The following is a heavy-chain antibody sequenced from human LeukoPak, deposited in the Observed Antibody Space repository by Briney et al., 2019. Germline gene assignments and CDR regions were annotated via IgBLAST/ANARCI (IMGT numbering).Heavy chain of an antibody. CDR1: GFTFSNYG. V-gene: IGHV3-30*02. CDR2: IRFDGSTK. J-gene: IGHJ4*02. D-gene: IGHD2-15*01. Sequence: GGSLRLSCATSGFTFSNYGMHWVRQAPGKGLEWVAFIRFDGSTKYYADSVKGRFTISRDNSKNTFYLQMNSLRGGDTAVYYCAPRVVGSAPFDYWGQGTLVTVSS. CDR3: APRVVGSAPFDY.